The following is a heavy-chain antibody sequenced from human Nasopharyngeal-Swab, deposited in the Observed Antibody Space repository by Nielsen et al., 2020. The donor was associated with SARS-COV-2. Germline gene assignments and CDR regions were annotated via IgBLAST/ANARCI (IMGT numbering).Heavy chain of an antibody. J-gene: IGHJ6*02. CDR2: ISYDGSNK. Sequence: GESLKISCAASGSTFSSYAMHWVRQAPGKGLEWVAVISYDGSNKYYADSVKGRFTISRDNSKNTLYLQMNSLRAEDTAVYYCAREDLPSYYYDSSGYYEGNYGMDVWGQGTTVTVSS. V-gene: IGHV3-30*04. D-gene: IGHD3-22*01. CDR3: AREDLPSYYYDSSGYYEGNYGMDV. CDR1: GSTFSSYA.